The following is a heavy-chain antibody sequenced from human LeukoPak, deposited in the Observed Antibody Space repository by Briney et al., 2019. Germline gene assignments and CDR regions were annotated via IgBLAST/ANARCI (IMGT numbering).Heavy chain of an antibody. V-gene: IGHV4-39*01. CDR3: ARWAYRYGTTDDY. D-gene: IGHD5-18*01. J-gene: IGHJ4*02. CDR2: IYYSGNT. Sequence: PSETLSLTCTVSGGSISTGSYYWGWIRQPPGKGLEWIGSIYYSGNTYFNPSLKSRGTISVDTSKNQFSLKLSSVTAADTAVYYCARWAYRYGTTDDYWGQGTLVTVSS. CDR1: GGSISTGSYY.